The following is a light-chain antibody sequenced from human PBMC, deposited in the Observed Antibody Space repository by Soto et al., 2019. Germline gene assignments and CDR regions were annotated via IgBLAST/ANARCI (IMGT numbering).Light chain of an antibody. CDR3: QAYDYSLTASV. CDR1: SSDVGGYNY. V-gene: IGLV2-14*01. CDR2: EVS. J-gene: IGLJ3*02. Sequence: QSALTQPASVSGSPGQSITISCTGTSSDVGGYNYVSWYQQYPGKAPKLMIYEVSNRPSGVSDRFSGSRSGNTASLTISGLQAEDESDYYCQAYDYSLTASVFGGGTKLTVL.